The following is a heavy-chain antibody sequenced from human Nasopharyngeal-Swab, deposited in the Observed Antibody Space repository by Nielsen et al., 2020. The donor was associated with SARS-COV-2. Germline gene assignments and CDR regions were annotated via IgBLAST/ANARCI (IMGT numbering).Heavy chain of an antibody. CDR3: ARPSSGSYQSYFDY. J-gene: IGHJ4*02. CDR2: ISYDGSNK. D-gene: IGHD1-26*01. CDR1: GFIFSSYA. Sequence: GESLKISCAASGFIFSSYAMHWVRQAPGKGLEWVAVISYDGSNKYYADSVKGRFTISRDNSKNTLYLQMNSLRAEDTAVYYCARPSSGSYQSYFDYWGQGTLVTVSS. V-gene: IGHV3-30-3*01.